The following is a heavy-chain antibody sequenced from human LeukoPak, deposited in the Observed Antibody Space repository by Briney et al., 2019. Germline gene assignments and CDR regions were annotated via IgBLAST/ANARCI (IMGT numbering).Heavy chain of an antibody. CDR2: IYYSGST. J-gene: IGHJ4*02. D-gene: IGHD1-26*01. CDR1: GGSISYYY. Sequence: PSETLSLTCTVSGGSISYYYWSWIRQPPGKGLEWIGYIYYSGSTKYNPSLKSQITISVDTSKNQFSLKLSSVTAADTAMYYCASTPLNSPMGAPYYFDYWGQGTLVTVSS. CDR3: ASTPLNSPMGAPYYFDY. V-gene: IGHV4-59*08.